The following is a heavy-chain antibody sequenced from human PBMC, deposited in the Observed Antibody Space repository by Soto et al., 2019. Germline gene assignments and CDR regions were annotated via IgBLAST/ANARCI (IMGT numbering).Heavy chain of an antibody. D-gene: IGHD3-9*01. Sequence: PSVTMCVTCTVAGGYLISGSYYWGWNRQPPGKGLEWIGSIYYSGSTYYNPSLKSRVTISVDTSKNQFSLKLSSVTAADTAVYYCARTTYYDILTGYDYWGQGTLVTVSS. CDR1: GGYLISGSYY. J-gene: IGHJ4*02. CDR3: ARTTYYDILTGYDY. V-gene: IGHV4-39*01. CDR2: IYYSGST.